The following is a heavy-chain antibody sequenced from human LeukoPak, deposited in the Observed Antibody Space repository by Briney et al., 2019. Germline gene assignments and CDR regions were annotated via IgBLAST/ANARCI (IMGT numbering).Heavy chain of an antibody. CDR2: IHYSGSI. CDR3: TRGRDQYKGGNY. CDR1: GGSFSGYY. V-gene: IGHV4-34*01. Sequence: SETLPLTCAVYGGSFSGYYSTWIRQPPGKGLEWIGEIHYSGSITHNPSLESRVTISVAASKNQFSLHMSSVTAADTAVYYCTRGRDQYKGGNYWGQGTLVTVSS. D-gene: IGHD5-24*01. J-gene: IGHJ4*02.